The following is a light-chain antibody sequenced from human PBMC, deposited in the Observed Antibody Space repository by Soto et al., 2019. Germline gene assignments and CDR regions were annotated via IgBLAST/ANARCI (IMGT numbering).Light chain of an antibody. CDR1: QSVSSSY. CDR3: QQYSTTLSLT. Sequence: EVVLTRSRGTLSLSPGERATLSCRASQSVSSSYLAWYQQKPGQAPRLIISGASSRATGITDRFSGSGSGTDSPLTIRRQDPEDFAMYSCQQYSTTLSLTPDQRILLEIK. J-gene: IGKJ5*01. V-gene: IGKV3-20*01. CDR2: GAS.